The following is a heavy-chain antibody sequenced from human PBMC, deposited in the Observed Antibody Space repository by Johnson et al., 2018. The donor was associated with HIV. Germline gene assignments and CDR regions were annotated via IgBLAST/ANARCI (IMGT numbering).Heavy chain of an antibody. D-gene: IGHD3-10*01. V-gene: IGHV3-30*02. CDR3: AKAHGFGEFMIAVDI. CDR2: IRYDGSNK. CDR1: GFTFSSYG. J-gene: IGHJ3*02. Sequence: QVQLVESGGGVVQPGGSLRLSCAASGFTFSSYGMHWVRQAPGKGLEWVAFIRYDGSNKYYEDPVKGRFTISRDNSKNTLYLQMNSLRSEDTAVYYGAKAHGFGEFMIAVDIWGQGKMVTVSS.